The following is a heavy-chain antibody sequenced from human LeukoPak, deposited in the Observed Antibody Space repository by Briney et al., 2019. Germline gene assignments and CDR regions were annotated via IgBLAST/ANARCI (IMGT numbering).Heavy chain of an antibody. J-gene: IGHJ4*02. V-gene: IGHV3-23*01. CDR3: AKRGVVIRVILVGFHKEAYYFDS. CDR2: ISDSGGRT. D-gene: IGHD2-21*01. Sequence: GGSLRLSCAVSGITLSNYGMSWVRQAPGKGLEWVAGISDSGGRTNYADSVKGRFTISRDNSKNTLYLQMNSLRAEDTAVYFCAKRGVVIRVILVGFHKEAYYFDSWGQGALVAVSS. CDR1: GITLSNYG.